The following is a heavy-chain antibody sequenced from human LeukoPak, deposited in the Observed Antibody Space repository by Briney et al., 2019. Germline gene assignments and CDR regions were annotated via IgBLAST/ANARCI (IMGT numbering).Heavy chain of an antibody. CDR1: GDSVSSNNGA. D-gene: IGHD6-19*01. CDR3: ARDEGNSGWYTFDY. V-gene: IGHV6-1*01. Sequence: SQTLSLTFAISGDSVSSNNGAWNWIRQSPSRGLEWLGRTYYRSKWYSDFAEFVKGRITISSDTSKNQFSLQLNSVTPEDTAVYYCARDEGNSGWYTFDYWGQGTLVTVSS. J-gene: IGHJ4*02. CDR2: TYYRSKWYS.